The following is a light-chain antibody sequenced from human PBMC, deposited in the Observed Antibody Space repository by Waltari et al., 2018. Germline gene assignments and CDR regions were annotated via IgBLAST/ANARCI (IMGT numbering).Light chain of an antibody. CDR2: AAS. Sequence: EIVMTQSPATLCVSAGETATLPCRASQSVGGNLAWYQQKPGQAPRLLIHAASTRATGIPGRFSGSGSGTEFTLTISSLQSEDFAIYYCQQYNNWPPQDAFGQGTKLEIK. V-gene: IGKV3-15*01. CDR3: QQYNNWPPQDA. J-gene: IGKJ2*01. CDR1: QSVGGN.